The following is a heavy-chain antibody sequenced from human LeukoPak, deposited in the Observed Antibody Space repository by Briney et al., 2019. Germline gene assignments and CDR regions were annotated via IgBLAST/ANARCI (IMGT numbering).Heavy chain of an antibody. CDR2: IYYSGST. CDR3: ARDPYHGTGTYRYFYGMDV. Sequence: PSETLSLTCTVSGDSVSSSSYYWSWVRQPPGKGLEWTGYIYYSGSTNYSPSLKSRVTISVDTSKNQLSLNLSSVTAADTAVYYCARDPYHGTGTYRYFYGMDVWGQGTTVTVSS. V-gene: IGHV4-61*01. J-gene: IGHJ6*02. CDR1: GDSVSSSSYY. D-gene: IGHD3-10*01.